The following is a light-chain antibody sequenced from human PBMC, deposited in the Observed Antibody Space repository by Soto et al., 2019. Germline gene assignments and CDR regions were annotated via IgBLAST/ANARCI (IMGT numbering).Light chain of an antibody. J-gene: IGKJ2*01. V-gene: IGKV1-39*01. Sequence: DIPMTQSPSSLSASVGDRVTITCRASQTISTYLNWYQQKPGKAPKFLIYGASSLQSGVPSRFSGSGSETDFTLTISSLQPEDFGTYYCQQSYNKPYTFGQGTKLEIK. CDR1: QTISTY. CDR3: QQSYNKPYT. CDR2: GAS.